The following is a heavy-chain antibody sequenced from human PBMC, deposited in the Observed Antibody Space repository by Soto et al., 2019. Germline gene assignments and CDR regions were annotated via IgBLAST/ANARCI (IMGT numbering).Heavy chain of an antibody. J-gene: IGHJ4*02. Sequence: ASVKVSCKVSGYTLTELSMHWVRQAPGKGLEWTGGFDPEDGETIYAQKFQGRVTMTEDTSTDTAYMELSSLRSEDTAVYYCATGYSYGMALPQFDYWGQGTLVTVSS. V-gene: IGHV1-24*01. CDR2: FDPEDGET. CDR3: ATGYSYGMALPQFDY. CDR1: GYTLTELS. D-gene: IGHD5-18*01.